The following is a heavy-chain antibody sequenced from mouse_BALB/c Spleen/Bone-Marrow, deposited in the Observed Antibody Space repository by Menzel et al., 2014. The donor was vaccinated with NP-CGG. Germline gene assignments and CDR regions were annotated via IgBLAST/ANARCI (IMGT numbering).Heavy chain of an antibody. CDR1: GYTFTRYW. J-gene: IGHJ4*01. CDR3: ARRYRYHHAMDY. Sequence: VQLQQSGAELARPGASVKLSCKTSGYTFTRYWMQWVKQRPGQGLEWIGAIYPGDGDTTYSQKFKGKATLTADKSSSTAFMQLSFLASEDSAVYYCARRYRYHHAMDYWGQGTSVTVSS. CDR2: IYPGDGDT. V-gene: IGHV1-87*01. D-gene: IGHD2-14*01.